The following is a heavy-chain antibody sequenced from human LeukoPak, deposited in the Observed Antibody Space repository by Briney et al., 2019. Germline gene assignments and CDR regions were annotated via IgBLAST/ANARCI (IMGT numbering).Heavy chain of an antibody. CDR1: GDSISSGSFY. J-gene: IGHJ4*02. D-gene: IGHD5-24*01. Sequence: SETLSLTCIVSGDSISSGSFYWGWIRQPPGKGLEWIGGIHYSGYTYYSLSLKSRVTISVDLSKNQFSLDLRSVNAADTAVYYCARVPSKEGYEWYFDYWGQGTLVPSSQ. V-gene: IGHV4-39*07. CDR2: IHYSGYT. CDR3: ARVPSKEGYEWYFDY.